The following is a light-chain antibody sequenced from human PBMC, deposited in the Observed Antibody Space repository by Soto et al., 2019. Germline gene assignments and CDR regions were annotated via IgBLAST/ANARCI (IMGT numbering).Light chain of an antibody. CDR1: RSVSSSS. V-gene: IGKV3-20*01. J-gene: IGKJ4*02. CDR2: GAS. Sequence: DIVLTQSSVTLSLSPGLRAPLSCRASRSVSSSSLAWYQQKPGQAPGIFISGASSRAADVPDRFSGSGSGTDFTLTINRLEPEDFAVYYCLQYDSSPLTCGEGTKVDIK. CDR3: LQYDSSPLT.